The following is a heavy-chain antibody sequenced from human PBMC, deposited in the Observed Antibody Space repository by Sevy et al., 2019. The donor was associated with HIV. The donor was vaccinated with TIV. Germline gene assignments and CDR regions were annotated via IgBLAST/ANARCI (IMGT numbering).Heavy chain of an antibody. CDR2: ISSSSSTI. V-gene: IGHV3-48*01. D-gene: IGHD4-17*01. Sequence: GGSLRLSCAASGFTFSSYSMIWVRQAPGKGLEWVSYISSSSSTIYYADSVKGRFTISGDNAKNSLYLQMNSLGAEDTAVYYCARDRGMTTVTHGMDVWGQGTTVTVSS. J-gene: IGHJ6*02. CDR3: ARDRGMTTVTHGMDV. CDR1: GFTFSSYS.